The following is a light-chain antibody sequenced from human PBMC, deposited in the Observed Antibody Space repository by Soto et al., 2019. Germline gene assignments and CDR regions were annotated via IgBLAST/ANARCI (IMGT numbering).Light chain of an antibody. Sequence: EIVMTQSPATLSVSPGGRATLSCRASQSVSSNLAWYQQKPGQAPRLVIYGASTRATGIPARFSGSGSGTEFTLTINYLESEDLAVYYCQQYNNWPPITFGQGTRLDIE. CDR1: QSVSSN. CDR2: GAS. J-gene: IGKJ5*01. CDR3: QQYNNWPPIT. V-gene: IGKV3-15*01.